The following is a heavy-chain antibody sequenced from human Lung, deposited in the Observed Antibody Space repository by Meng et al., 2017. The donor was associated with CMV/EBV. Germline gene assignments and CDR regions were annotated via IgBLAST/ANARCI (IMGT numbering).Heavy chain of an antibody. Sequence: SETLSLXCAVSGGSIGTGDFYWTWIRQPPGRGLEWIGYIHDIGTTYYNPSLKSRLTISKDTSKNQFSLILASVTAADTAVYFCARGYCTDGECYRQGDAFDPWGQGTXVTVSS. V-gene: IGHV4-30-4*08. CDR1: GGSIGTGDFY. J-gene: IGHJ5*02. D-gene: IGHD2-8*01. CDR2: IHDIGTT. CDR3: ARGYCTDGECYRQGDAFDP.